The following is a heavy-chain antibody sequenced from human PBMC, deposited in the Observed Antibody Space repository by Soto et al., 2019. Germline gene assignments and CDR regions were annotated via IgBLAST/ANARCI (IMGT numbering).Heavy chain of an antibody. CDR1: GFTFSSYA. J-gene: IGHJ4*02. CDR2: ISYDGGNK. V-gene: IGHV3-30-3*01. Sequence: QVQLVESGGGVVQPGRSLRLSCAASGFTFSSYAMHWVRQAPGKGLEWVAVISYDGGNKYYVDSVKGRFTISRDNSKNTLYLQMNSLRAEDTAVYYCARDSQSDAGFDYWGQGTLVTVSS. CDR3: ARDSQSDAGFDY.